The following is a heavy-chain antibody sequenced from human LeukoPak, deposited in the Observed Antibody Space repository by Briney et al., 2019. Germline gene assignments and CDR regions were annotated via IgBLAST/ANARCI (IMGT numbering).Heavy chain of an antibody. D-gene: IGHD1-26*01. J-gene: IGHJ6*03. CDR1: GYSFTDFY. Sequence: ASVKVSCKASGYSFTDFYIHWMRQASGQGLEWMGIINPSGGTTKYEQKFQGRVTITRNTSISTAYMELSSLRSEDTAVYYCARRWAEGYYYYMDVWGKGTTVTVSS. CDR3: ARRWAEGYYYYMDV. CDR2: INPSGGTT. V-gene: IGHV1-46*01.